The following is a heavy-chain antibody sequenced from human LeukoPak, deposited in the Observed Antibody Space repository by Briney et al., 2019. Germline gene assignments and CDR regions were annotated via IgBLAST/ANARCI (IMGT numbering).Heavy chain of an antibody. CDR3: ARSRPRYYYDSSGYYYVD. D-gene: IGHD3-22*01. V-gene: IGHV4-34*01. J-gene: IGHJ4*02. Sequence: PSETLSLTCAAYGGSFSGYYWSWIRQPPGKGLEWIGEINHSGSTNYNPSLKSRVTISVDTSKNQFSLKLSSVTAADTAVYYCARSRPRYYYDSSGYYYVDWGQGTLVTASS. CDR1: GGSFSGYY. CDR2: INHSGST.